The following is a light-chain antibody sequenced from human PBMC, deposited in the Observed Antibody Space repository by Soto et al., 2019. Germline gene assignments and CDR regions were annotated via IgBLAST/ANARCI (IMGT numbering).Light chain of an antibody. J-gene: IGLJ2*01. Sequence: QSVLTQPPSVSGTPGQRVTISCSGSSSDVGSYNLVSWYQQHPGKAPKVLIYEVSERPSGVSNRFSGSKSGNTASLTISGLQAEDEAEYYCCSYAGSRTHVLFGGGTKLTVL. V-gene: IGLV2-23*02. CDR2: EVS. CDR3: CSYAGSRTHVL. CDR1: SSDVGSYNL.